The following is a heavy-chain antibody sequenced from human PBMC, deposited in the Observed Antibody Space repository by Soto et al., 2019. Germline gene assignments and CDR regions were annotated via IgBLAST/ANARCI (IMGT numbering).Heavy chain of an antibody. J-gene: IGHJ6*02. CDR3: ARDLGGAAAGNLGMDV. CDR2: ISYDGSNK. V-gene: IGHV3-30-3*01. Sequence: PGGSLRLSCAASGFTFSSYAMHWVCQAPGKGLEWVAVISYDGSNKYYADSVKGRFTISRDNSKNTLYLQMNSLRAEDTAVYYCARDLGGAAAGNLGMDVWGQGTTVTVSS. D-gene: IGHD6-13*01. CDR1: GFTFSSYA.